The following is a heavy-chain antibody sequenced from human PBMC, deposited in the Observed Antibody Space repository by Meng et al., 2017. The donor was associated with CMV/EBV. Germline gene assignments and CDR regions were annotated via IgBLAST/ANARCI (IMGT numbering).Heavy chain of an antibody. CDR2: IRSKAYGGTT. Sequence: GGSLRLSCTASGFTFGDYAMSWVRQAPGKGLEWVGFIRSKAYGGTTEYAASVKGRFTSSRDDSKSIAYLQMNSLKTEDTAVYYCTRADPKFDLWGRGTLVTVSS. CDR3: TRADPKFDL. CDR1: GFTFGDYA. J-gene: IGHJ2*01. V-gene: IGHV3-49*04.